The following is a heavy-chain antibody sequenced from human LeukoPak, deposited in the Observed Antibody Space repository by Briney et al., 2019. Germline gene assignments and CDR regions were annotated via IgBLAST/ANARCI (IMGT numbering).Heavy chain of an antibody. V-gene: IGHV3-23*01. CDR2: IGGTSGST. CDR1: GFTFSSYA. J-gene: IGHJ4*02. D-gene: IGHD1-26*01. Sequence: GGSLRLSCAASGFTFSSYAMSWVRQAPGKGLEWVSTIGGTSGSTYYADSVKGRFTISRDNSKNTLYLEVNSLRAEDTAVYYCATRPSGGYRGAYWGQGTLVTVSS. CDR3: ATRPSGGYRGAY.